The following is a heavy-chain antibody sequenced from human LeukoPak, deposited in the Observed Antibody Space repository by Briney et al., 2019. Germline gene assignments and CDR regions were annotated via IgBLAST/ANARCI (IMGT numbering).Heavy chain of an antibody. Sequence: GGSLRLSCAASGFTFSSYAMSWVRQAPGKGLEWVSAISSDNTYYADSVKGRFTISRDNSKNTLYLQMNSLTGDDTAVYYCAKKWGVGTTTLDYFDYWGQGTLVTVSS. J-gene: IGHJ4*02. CDR1: GFTFSSYA. V-gene: IGHV3-23*01. CDR3: AKKWGVGTTTLDYFDY. CDR2: ISSDNT. D-gene: IGHD1-26*01.